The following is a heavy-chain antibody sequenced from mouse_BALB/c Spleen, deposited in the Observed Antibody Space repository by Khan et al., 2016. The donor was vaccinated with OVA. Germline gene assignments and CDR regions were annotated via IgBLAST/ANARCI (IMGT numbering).Heavy chain of an antibody. D-gene: IGHD1-1*01. CDR1: GFTFSDYF. Sequence: EVELVESGGGLVQPGGSLKLSCATAGFTFSDYFMYCVRQTPEKRLEWVAYISNGGGSTYYPDTVKGRFTISSDNAKNTMSLQMSRLKSEDTALSYCARGTTVGAFDYWGQGTTLTITS. CDR2: ISNGGGST. CDR3: ARGTTVGAFDY. V-gene: IGHV5-12*02. J-gene: IGHJ2*01.